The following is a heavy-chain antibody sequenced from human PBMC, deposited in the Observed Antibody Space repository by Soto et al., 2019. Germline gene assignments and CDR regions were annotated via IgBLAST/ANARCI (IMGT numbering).Heavy chain of an antibody. Sequence: PGGSLRLSCAASGFTFSSYWMSWVRQAPGKGLEWVANIKQDGSEKYYVDSVKSRFTISRDNAKNSLYLQMNSLRAEDTAVYYCARDWVFWSGYRVHYYYSGMDVWGQGTTVTVSS. CDR3: ARDWVFWSGYRVHYYYSGMDV. J-gene: IGHJ6*02. CDR2: IKQDGSEK. V-gene: IGHV3-7*05. D-gene: IGHD3-3*01. CDR1: GFTFSSYW.